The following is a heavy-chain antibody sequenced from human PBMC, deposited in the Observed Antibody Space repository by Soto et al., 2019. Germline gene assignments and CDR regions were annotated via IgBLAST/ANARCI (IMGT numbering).Heavy chain of an antibody. J-gene: IGHJ4*02. V-gene: IGHV3-21*01. D-gene: IGHD6-6*01. CDR3: ARGEYSSSPVLDY. Sequence: EVQLVESGGGLVKPGGSLRLSCAASGFNFSDYSMNCVRQAPGKGLEWVSSISSSGYFMHYADSVRGRFIISKDSTKNSLYLQMNTLRAEDTAVYYCARGEYSSSPVLDYWGQGTLVKVSS. CDR2: ISSSGYFM. CDR1: GFNFSDYS.